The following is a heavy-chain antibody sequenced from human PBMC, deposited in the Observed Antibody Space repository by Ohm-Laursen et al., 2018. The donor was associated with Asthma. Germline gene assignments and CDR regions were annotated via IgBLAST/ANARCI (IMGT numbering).Heavy chain of an antibody. Sequence: SETLSLTCTVSGGSIGHYYWSWIRQPPGKGLEWIGYIYYTESTNYNPSLKSRVTISVDTSKSQFSLKLSSVTAADTAVYYCARSRDYYDSSGYYPNWFDPWGQGTLVTVSS. CDR2: IYYTEST. CDR1: GGSIGHYY. J-gene: IGHJ5*02. D-gene: IGHD3-22*01. CDR3: ARSRDYYDSSGYYPNWFDP. V-gene: IGHV4-59*01.